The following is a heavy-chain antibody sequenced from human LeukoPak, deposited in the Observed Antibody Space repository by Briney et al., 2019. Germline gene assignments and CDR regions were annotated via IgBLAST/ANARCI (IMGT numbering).Heavy chain of an antibody. J-gene: IGHJ4*02. D-gene: IGHD3-9*01. Sequence: GGSLRLSCEASGFTFNTYSMNWARQAPGKGLEWVSGITGYGGVTYYVDSLKGRFTISRDNSKNALYLQMNSLRVEDTAVYYCARDGRLATFDYWGQGTLVTVSS. CDR2: ITGYGGVT. CDR3: ARDGRLATFDY. V-gene: IGHV3-23*01. CDR1: GFTFNTYS.